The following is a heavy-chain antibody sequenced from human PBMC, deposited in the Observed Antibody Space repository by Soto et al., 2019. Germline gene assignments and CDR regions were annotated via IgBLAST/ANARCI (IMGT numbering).Heavy chain of an antibody. CDR1: GYSFTGYY. J-gene: IGHJ4*02. D-gene: IGHD2-8*02. CDR2: INPDSGAT. V-gene: IGHV1-2*02. CDR3: ARVDYGTGGYPFPYFDY. Sequence: HEHLVQSGAEVKRPGASLKVSCKASGYSFTGYYIHWVRQAPGQGLEWMGWINPDSGATNYAQNFQGRVTLTSDTSINTASMDLTSLTSDDPAVYYCARVDYGTGGYPFPYFDYWGQGTLVIVSS.